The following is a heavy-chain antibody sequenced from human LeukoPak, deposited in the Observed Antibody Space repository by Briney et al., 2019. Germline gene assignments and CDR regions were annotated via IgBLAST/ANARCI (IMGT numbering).Heavy chain of an antibody. J-gene: IGHJ4*02. V-gene: IGHV4-34*01. D-gene: IGHD3-10*01. Sequence: PSETLSLTCAVYGGSFSGYYWSWIRQPPGKGLEWIGEINHSGSTNYNPSLKSRVTISVDTSKNQFSLKLSSVTAADTAVYYCARGSLYYYGSGSLDYWGQGTLVTVSS. CDR3: ARGSLYYYGSGSLDY. CDR1: GGSFSGYY. CDR2: INHSGST.